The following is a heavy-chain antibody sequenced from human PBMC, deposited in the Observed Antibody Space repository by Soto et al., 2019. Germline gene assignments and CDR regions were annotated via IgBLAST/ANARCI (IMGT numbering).Heavy chain of an antibody. D-gene: IGHD6-19*01. V-gene: IGHV3-9*01. CDR3: AKKVAGDDTGWYFLRLDP. CDR1: GFSLDQDA. CDR2: VSWNGGHI. Sequence: EVKLVASGGGLVQPGKSLRLSCAAAGFSLDQDAMHWVRQATGTGLEWVSGVSWNGGHIAYADSVRGRFTISRDNAKNSLQVAMNALTLQDTALYYCAKKVAGDDTGWYFLRLDPWGQGTLVTFSS. J-gene: IGHJ5*02.